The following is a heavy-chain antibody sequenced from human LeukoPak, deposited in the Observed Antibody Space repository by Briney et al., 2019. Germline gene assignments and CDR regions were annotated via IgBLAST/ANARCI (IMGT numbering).Heavy chain of an antibody. J-gene: IGHJ4*02. CDR2: IYSGGST. V-gene: IGHV3-66*01. CDR1: GFTVSSNY. Sequence: GGSLRLSCSASGFTVSSNYMSWVRQAPGKGLEWVSVIYSGGSTYYADSVKGRFTISRDNSKNTLYLQMNSLRAEDTAVYYCATEPSVVDTAMVKNDYWGQGTLVTVSS. CDR3: ATEPSVVDTAMVKNDY. D-gene: IGHD5-18*01.